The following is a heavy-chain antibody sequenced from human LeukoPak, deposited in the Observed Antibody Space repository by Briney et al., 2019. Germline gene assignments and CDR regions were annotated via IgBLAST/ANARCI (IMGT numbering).Heavy chain of an antibody. J-gene: IGHJ6*02. V-gene: IGHV3-66*01. CDR3: ARDPTPRYCSGGSCYTHYGMDV. D-gene: IGHD2-15*01. Sequence: GGSLRLSCAASGFTVSSNYMSWVREAPGKGLEGVSVIYSGGSTYYADSVKGRFTISRDNSKNTLYLQMNSLRAEDTAVYYCARDPTPRYCSGGSCYTHYGMDVWGQGTTVTVSS. CDR1: GFTVSSNY. CDR2: IYSGGST.